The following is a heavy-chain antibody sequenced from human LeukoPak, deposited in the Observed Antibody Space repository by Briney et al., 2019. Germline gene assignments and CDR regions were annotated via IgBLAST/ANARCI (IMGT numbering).Heavy chain of an antibody. CDR2: MNPSSGNT. J-gene: IGHJ4*02. CDR3: ARVSAPITMILVVYYFDY. V-gene: IGHV1-8*01. Sequence: ASVKVSCKASGYTFTSYDINWVRQATGQGLEWLGWMNPSSGNTGYAQKFQGRVTMTRDTSISTAYMELSRLRSDDTAVYYCARVSAPITMILVVYYFDYWGQGTLVAVSS. D-gene: IGHD3-22*01. CDR1: GYTFTSYD.